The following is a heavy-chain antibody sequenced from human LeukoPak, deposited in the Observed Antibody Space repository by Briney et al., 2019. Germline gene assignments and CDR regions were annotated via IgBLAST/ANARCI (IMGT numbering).Heavy chain of an antibody. CDR3: THRQPLSGGTRKGGMDV. J-gene: IGHJ6*02. CDR2: IYWDDDK. D-gene: IGHD2-15*01. V-gene: IGHV2-5*02. CDR1: GFSLTTSGVS. Sequence: SGPTLVKPTQTLMLTCTFSGFSLTTSGVSVGWIRQPPGKALEWLALIYWDDDKRYSPSLKSRLTITKDTSKNQVVLIMTNMNPVDTGTYYCTHRQPLSGGTRKGGMDVWGQGTTVTVSS.